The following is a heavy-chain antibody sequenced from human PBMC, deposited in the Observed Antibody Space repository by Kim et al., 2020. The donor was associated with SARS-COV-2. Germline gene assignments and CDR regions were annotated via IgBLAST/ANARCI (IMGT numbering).Heavy chain of an antibody. CDR3: ARHSSLRGTFDY. V-gene: IGHV4-39*01. D-gene: IGHD2-15*01. CDR2: IYYSGTT. J-gene: IGHJ4*02. CDR1: GGSIRSTTYY. Sequence: SETLSLTCTVSGGSIRSTTYYWGWIRQPPGKGLEWIGSIYYSGTTYYNPSLKTRVTISEDTSKNQFSLKLNSVTAADTAVYYCARHSSLRGTFDYWGQGTLVTVSS.